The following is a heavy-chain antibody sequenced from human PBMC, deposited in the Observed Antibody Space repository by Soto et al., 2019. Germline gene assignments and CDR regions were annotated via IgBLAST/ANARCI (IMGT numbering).Heavy chain of an antibody. Sequence: QLQLQESGPGLVKPSETLSLTCTVSGGSISNYYWSWIRRPPGKGLEWIGYISYSGSTSYSPSLQGRVTMSLATSKNHFSLELSSLTAADTAVYYCARRHISHYQFDYWGQGTLVTVSS. CDR2: ISYSGST. J-gene: IGHJ4*02. V-gene: IGHV4-59*08. CDR3: ARRHISHYQFDY. D-gene: IGHD1-26*01. CDR1: GGSISNYY.